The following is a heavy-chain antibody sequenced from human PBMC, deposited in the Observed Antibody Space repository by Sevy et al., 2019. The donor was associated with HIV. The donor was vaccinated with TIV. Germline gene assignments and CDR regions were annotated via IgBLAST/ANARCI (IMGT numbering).Heavy chain of an antibody. CDR1: EFTVSSNY. CDR2: ISYDGSDK. J-gene: IGHJ6*02. D-gene: IGHD4-17*01. V-gene: IGHV3-30-3*01. Sequence: GGSLRLSCAASEFTVSSNYMSWVRQAPGKGLEWVALISYDGSDKYYADSVKGRFTISRDNFKNTLYLQMNSLTTEDTAVYYCARPRANYVDHYFFYAMDVWGQGTTVTVSS. CDR3: ARPRANYVDHYFFYAMDV.